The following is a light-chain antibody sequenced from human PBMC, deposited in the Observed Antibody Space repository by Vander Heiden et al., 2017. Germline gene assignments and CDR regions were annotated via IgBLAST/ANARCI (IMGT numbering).Light chain of an antibody. CDR3: CSYAGSSSYV. V-gene: IGLV2-23*02. J-gene: IGLJ1*01. Sequence: SALTQPASVSGSPGQSISISCTGSSSDVGGYNLVSWYQQYPAKAPKFIIYDVTQRPSGVSHRFSGSKSGNTASLTISGLQAEDEAVYYCCSYAGSSSYVFGSGTNFTV. CDR1: SSDVGGYNL. CDR2: DVT.